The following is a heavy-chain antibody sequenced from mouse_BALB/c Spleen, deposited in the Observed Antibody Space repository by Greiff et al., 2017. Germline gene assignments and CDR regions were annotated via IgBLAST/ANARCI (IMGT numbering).Heavy chain of an antibody. CDR1: GFTFNTYA. D-gene: IGHD2-10*02. Sequence: EVKLVESGGGLVQPKGSLKLSCAASGFTFNTYAMNWVRQAPGKGLEWVARIRSKSNNYATYYADSVKDRFTISRDDSQSMLYLQMNNLKTEDTAMYYCVRQTYGNYVYAMDYWGQGTSVTVSS. V-gene: IGHV10-1*02. J-gene: IGHJ4*01. CDR2: IRSKSNNYAT. CDR3: VRQTYGNYVYAMDY.